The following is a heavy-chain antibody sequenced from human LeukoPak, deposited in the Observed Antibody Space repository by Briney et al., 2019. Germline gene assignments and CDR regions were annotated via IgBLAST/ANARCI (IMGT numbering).Heavy chain of an antibody. V-gene: IGHV3-53*01. CDR2: IYSGGST. D-gene: IGHD4-17*01. CDR1: GFTVSSNY. J-gene: IGHJ4*02. Sequence: HPGGSLRLSCAASGFTVSSNYMSWVRQAPGKGLEWVSVIYSGGSTYYADSVKGRFTISRDNSKNTLYLQVNSVRAEDTAVYYCASQTTVKYYFDYWGQGTLVTVSS. CDR3: ASQTTVKYYFDY.